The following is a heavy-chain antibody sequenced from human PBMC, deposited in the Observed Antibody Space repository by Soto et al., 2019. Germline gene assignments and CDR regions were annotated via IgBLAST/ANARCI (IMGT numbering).Heavy chain of an antibody. CDR2: ISGSGGST. J-gene: IGHJ6*02. V-gene: IGHV3-23*01. Sequence: EVQLLESGGGLVQPGGSLRLSCAASGFTFSRYAMSWVRQAPGKGLEWVSAISGSGGSTYYGDSVKGRFTTSRDNSKNTLYLQMNSLRAEETAVYYCAGYGSGKRDYYCGMDVWGQGTTVTVSS. CDR1: GFTFSRYA. D-gene: IGHD3-10*01. CDR3: AGYGSGKRDYYCGMDV.